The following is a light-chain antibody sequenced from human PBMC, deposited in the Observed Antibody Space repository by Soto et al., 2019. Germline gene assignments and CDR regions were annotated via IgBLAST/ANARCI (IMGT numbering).Light chain of an antibody. J-gene: IGKJ1*01. CDR2: GTS. CDR1: QSVDSSY. CDR3: QQYSIART. Sequence: EIVLTQSPGTLSLSPGERATLSCRASQSVDSSYLAWYQQKPGQAPRLLIYGTSSRATGIPDRFSGSGSGTDFTLTISRLEPEDNAVYYCQQYSIARTFGQGTKVDIK. V-gene: IGKV3-20*01.